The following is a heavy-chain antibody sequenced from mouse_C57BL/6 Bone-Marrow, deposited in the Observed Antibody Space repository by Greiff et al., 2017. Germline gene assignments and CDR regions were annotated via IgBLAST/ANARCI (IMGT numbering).Heavy chain of an antibody. V-gene: IGHV1-64*01. CDR1: GYTFTNYW. Sequence: QVQLQQPGAELVKPGASVKLSCKASGYTFTNYWMHCVKQRPGQGLEWIGMMHPNGGSPDYNEKFKSEATLSVEKSSRTAYMELSSLTSEDSAVYYCARSYDYDDYTMYYWGQGTSVTVSS. J-gene: IGHJ4*01. D-gene: IGHD2-4*01. CDR3: ARSYDYDDYTMYY. CDR2: MHPNGGSP.